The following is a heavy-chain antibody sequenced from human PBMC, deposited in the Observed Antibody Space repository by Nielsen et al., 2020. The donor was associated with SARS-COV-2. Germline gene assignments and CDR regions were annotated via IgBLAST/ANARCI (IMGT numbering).Heavy chain of an antibody. V-gene: IGHV3-33*05. CDR3: ARVPTFYSNYGDYYYYYMDV. D-gene: IGHD4-11*01. Sequence: VRQAPGKGLEWVAVISYDGSNKYYADSVKGRFTISRDNAKNSLYLQMNSLRAEDTAVYYCARVPTFYSNYGDYYYYYMDVWGKGTTVTVSS. J-gene: IGHJ6*03. CDR2: ISYDGSNK.